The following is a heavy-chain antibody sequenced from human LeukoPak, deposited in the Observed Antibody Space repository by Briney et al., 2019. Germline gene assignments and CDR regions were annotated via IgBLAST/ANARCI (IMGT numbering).Heavy chain of an antibody. CDR2: IYHSGST. CDR1: GGSISSGGYY. J-gene: IGHJ4*02. CDR3: ARDNSSWGNY. Sequence: SETLSLTCTVSGGSISSGGYYWSWIRQPPGKGLEWIGYIYHSGSTYYNPSLKSRVTISVDRSKNQFSLKLSSVTAADTAVYYCARDNSSWGNYWGQGTLVTVSS. V-gene: IGHV4-30-2*01. D-gene: IGHD6-13*01.